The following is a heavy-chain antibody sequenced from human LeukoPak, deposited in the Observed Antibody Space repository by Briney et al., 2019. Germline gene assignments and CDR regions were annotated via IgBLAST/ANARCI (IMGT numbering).Heavy chain of an antibody. CDR1: GGSINLYY. Sequence: TLSLTCTVSGGSINLYYWSWIRRPAEEGLEWIGRVFSSRSSNYNPTLKRRVTMSIDTSKNQFSLKLNSVTAADTAVYYCARLGIAAAAYFDYWGQGNLVTVS. CDR3: ARLGIAAAAYFDY. D-gene: IGHD6-13*01. V-gene: IGHV4-4*07. J-gene: IGHJ4*02. CDR2: VFSSRSS.